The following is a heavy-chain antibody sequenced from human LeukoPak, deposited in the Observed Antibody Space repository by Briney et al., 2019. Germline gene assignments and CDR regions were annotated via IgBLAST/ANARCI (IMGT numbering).Heavy chain of an antibody. D-gene: IGHD6-19*01. Sequence: GGSLRLSCATSGFTFSSYFMNWVRQAPGKGLEWVSSISNSGTFRYYADSVKGRFTISRDSAKNSLYLQMNSLRAEDTALYYCARGGENSGFDYWGQGTLVIVSS. V-gene: IGHV3-21*01. J-gene: IGHJ4*02. CDR3: ARGGENSGFDY. CDR2: ISNSGTFR. CDR1: GFTFSSYF.